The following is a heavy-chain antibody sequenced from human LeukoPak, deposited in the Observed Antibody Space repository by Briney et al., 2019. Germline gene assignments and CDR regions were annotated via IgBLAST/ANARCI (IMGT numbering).Heavy chain of an antibody. CDR3: ARAGSFSDWFDP. Sequence: ASVKVSCKASGYTFTSYGISWVRQAPGQGLEWMGIINPSGGSTSYAQKFQGRVTMTRDMSTSTVYMELSSLRSEDTAVYYCARAGSFSDWFDPWGQGTLVTVSS. CDR1: GYTFTSYG. CDR2: INPSGGST. V-gene: IGHV1-46*01. J-gene: IGHJ5*02. D-gene: IGHD3-10*01.